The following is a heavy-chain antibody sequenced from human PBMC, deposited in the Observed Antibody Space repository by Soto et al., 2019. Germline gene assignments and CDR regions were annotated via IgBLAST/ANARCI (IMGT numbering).Heavy chain of an antibody. CDR1: GGLFSSFA. J-gene: IGHJ4*02. CDR3: ARGGGPYVWFNEF. V-gene: IGHV1-69*01. D-gene: IGHD3-16*01. CDR2: IIPVFGTT. Sequence: QEQLVQSGPEVKKPGSSVKVSCKDSGGLFSSFAISWVRQAPGQGLEWLGGIIPVFGTTNYAENFQGRVTITADESTNTAYMGLSSLRSGDTAMYYCARGGGPYVWFNEFWGQGTLVNVSP.